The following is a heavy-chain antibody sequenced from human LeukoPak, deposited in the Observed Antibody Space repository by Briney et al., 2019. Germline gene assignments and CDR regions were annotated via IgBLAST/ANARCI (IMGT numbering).Heavy chain of an antibody. CDR1: GFTFSSYS. V-gene: IGHV3-21*01. J-gene: IGHJ4*02. CDR3: ARDSSKCRYCSGGSHSDY. D-gene: IGHD2-15*01. CDR2: ISSSSSYI. Sequence: GGSLRLSCAASGFTFSSYSMNWVRQAPGKGLEWVSSISSSSSYIYYADSVKGRFTISRDNAKNSLYLQMNSLRAEDTAVYYCARDSSKCRYCSGGSHSDYWGQGTLVTVSS.